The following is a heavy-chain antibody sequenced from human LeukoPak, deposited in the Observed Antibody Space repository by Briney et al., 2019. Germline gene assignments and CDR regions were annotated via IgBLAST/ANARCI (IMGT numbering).Heavy chain of an antibody. Sequence: TETLSLTCAVSGYSISSGYYWGWIRQPPGKGLEWIGSNYHSGSTYYNPSLKSRVTISVDTSKNQFSLKLSSVTAADTAVYYCARISYFAFDYWGQGTLVTVSS. D-gene: IGHD2-21*01. CDR1: GYSISSGYY. CDR3: ARISYFAFDY. J-gene: IGHJ4*02. V-gene: IGHV4-38-2*01. CDR2: NYHSGST.